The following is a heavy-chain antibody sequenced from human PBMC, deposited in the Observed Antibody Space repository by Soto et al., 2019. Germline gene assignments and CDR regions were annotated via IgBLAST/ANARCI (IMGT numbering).Heavy chain of an antibody. D-gene: IGHD2-15*01. CDR1: GFSFNEAW. CDR2: IKTSAGGGAT. Sequence: EVQLVESAGGLLQPGGSLRLSCVASGFSFNEAWMNWVRQAPGQGLEWVGRIKTSAGGGATNYAAPVQGRFTISRDDSKNTVYLHMNSLRTEDTAIYYCTTGSVEGIWGQGTTVIVSS. V-gene: IGHV3-15*07. J-gene: IGHJ6*02. CDR3: TTGSVEGI.